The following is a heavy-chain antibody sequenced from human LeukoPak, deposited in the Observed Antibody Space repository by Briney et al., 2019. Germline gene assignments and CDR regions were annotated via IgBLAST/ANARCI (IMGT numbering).Heavy chain of an antibody. CDR1: GFTFSGYN. D-gene: IGHD3-22*01. V-gene: IGHV3-48*01. CDR2: ISSNSHII. J-gene: IGHJ5*02. Sequence: GGSLRLSCEASGFTFSGYNMAWVRQAPGKGLEWISYISSNSHIIHNADSVKGRFTISRDNAKNSLYLQMNSLRAEDTAVYYCARRDCDSIKCRGSNWFDPWGQGTLVSVSS. CDR3: ARRDCDSIKCRGSNWFDP.